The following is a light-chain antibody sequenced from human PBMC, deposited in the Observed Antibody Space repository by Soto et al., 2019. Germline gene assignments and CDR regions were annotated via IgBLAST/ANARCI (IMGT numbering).Light chain of an antibody. J-gene: IGKJ3*01. V-gene: IGKV3-11*01. Sequence: EIVMTQSPATLSVSPGEGVTLSCRASQTVPSRIAWYQQKPGQAPRLLIYDASNRATGIPARFSGSGSGTDFTLTISSLEPEDFAVYYCQQRSNWPTFGPGTKVDIK. CDR2: DAS. CDR3: QQRSNWPT. CDR1: QTVPSR.